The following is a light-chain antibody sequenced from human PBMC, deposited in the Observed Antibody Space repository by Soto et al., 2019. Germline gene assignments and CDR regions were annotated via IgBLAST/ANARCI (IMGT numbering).Light chain of an antibody. J-gene: IGKJ5*01. V-gene: IGKV3-11*01. CDR2: DAS. CDR1: QSVSSY. Sequence: EIVLTQSPATLSLXPGXRATLSCRASQSVSSYLAWYQQKPGQAPRLLIYDASNRATGVPARFSGSRSGAEFTLTISSLQSEDFAVYYCQQYEDWPPITFGQGTRLEIK. CDR3: QQYEDWPPIT.